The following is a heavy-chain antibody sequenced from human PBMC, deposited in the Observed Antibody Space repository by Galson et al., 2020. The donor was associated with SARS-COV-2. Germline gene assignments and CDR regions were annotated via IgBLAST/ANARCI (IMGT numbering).Heavy chain of an antibody. CDR2: INPSGGST. Sequence: ASVKVSCKASGYTFTSYYMHWVRQAPGQGLEWMGIINPSGGSTSYAQKFQGRVTMTRDTSTSTVYMELSSLRSEDTVVYYCARDGGVVSPAAMNAFDIWGQGTMVTVSS. J-gene: IGHJ3*02. CDR3: ARDGGVVSPAAMNAFDI. CDR1: GYTFTSYY. V-gene: IGHV1-46*01. D-gene: IGHD2-2*01.